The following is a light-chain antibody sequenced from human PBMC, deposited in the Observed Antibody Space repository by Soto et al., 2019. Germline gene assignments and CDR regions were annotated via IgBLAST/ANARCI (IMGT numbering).Light chain of an antibody. J-gene: IGKJ2*01. CDR3: QQYNDWPPYT. CDR2: GVS. CDR1: QSISRN. Sequence: EVVMTQSPGTLSVSPGERATLSCRASQSISRNLAWYQQKPGRAPRLLIYGVSTRATGIPARFSGSGSETEFTLTISSLQSEDFAVYYCQQYNDWPPYTFGQGTK. V-gene: IGKV3-15*01.